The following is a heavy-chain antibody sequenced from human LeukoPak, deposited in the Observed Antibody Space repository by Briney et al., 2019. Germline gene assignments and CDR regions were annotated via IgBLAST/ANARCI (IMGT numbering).Heavy chain of an antibody. CDR1: GFTFSSYS. J-gene: IGHJ4*02. CDR2: FRSSSNTI. D-gene: IGHD3-16*01. CDR3: VRDHLYSFDY. V-gene: IGHV3-48*02. Sequence: PGGSLRLSCAASGFTFSSYSMNWVRQAPGKGLEWVSYFRSSSNTIYYADSVKGRFTISGDNAKNLLCLQMNSLRDEDTAVYYCVRDHLYSFDYWDQGTLVTVSS.